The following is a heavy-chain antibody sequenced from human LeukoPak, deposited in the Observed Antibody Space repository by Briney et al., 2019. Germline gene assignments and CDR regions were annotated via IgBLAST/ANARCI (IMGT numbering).Heavy chain of an antibody. D-gene: IGHD6-19*01. CDR1: GFTVSSSA. V-gene: IGHV3-23*01. Sequence: PGGSLRLSCAASGFTVSSSAMSWVRQAPGKGLEFAACIGGSSGSTYYADTVKGRFTIARDNSKSTVYLQMNSLRAEDTAVYYCAKGGSGWYVGLFDYWGQGTLVTVSS. J-gene: IGHJ4*02. CDR3: AKGGSGWYVGLFDY. CDR2: IGGSSGST.